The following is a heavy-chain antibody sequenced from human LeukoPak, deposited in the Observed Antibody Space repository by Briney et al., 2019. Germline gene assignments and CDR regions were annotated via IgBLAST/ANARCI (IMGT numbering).Heavy chain of an antibody. D-gene: IGHD3-22*01. CDR3: ARLNYYDSRGGGWFDT. J-gene: IGHJ5*02. Sequence: GESLKISCKGSGYSFTSYWIGWVRQMPGKGLEWMGIIYPGDSDTRYSPSFQGQVTISADKSISTAYLRWSSLKASDTAMYYCARLNYYDSRGGGWFDTWGQGTLVTVSS. V-gene: IGHV5-51*01. CDR1: GYSFTSYW. CDR2: IYPGDSDT.